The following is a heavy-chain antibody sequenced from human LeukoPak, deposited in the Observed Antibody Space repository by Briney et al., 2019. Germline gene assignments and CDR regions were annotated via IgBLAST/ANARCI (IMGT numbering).Heavy chain of an antibody. CDR1: GGTFSSYA. Sequence: VASLSLSCTASGGTFSSYAMSWVRQAPGQGLEWMARIIPILGIANYAQNVQGRVTITADKSTSTPYMQLSSLRAEATAVYYCASYAGGEPRWEFGYWGQGTLVTVS. V-gene: IGHV1-69*04. CDR3: ASYAGGEPRWEFGY. J-gene: IGHJ4*02. D-gene: IGHD3-10*01. CDR2: IIPILGIA.